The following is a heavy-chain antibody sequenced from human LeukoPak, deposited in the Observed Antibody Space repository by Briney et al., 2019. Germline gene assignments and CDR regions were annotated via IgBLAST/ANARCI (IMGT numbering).Heavy chain of an antibody. V-gene: IGHV3-23*01. D-gene: IGHD1-26*01. CDR1: GFSFSSYA. Sequence: GGSLRLSCAASGFSFSSYAMNWVRQAPGKGLEWVSSISSSGGNTYYADSVKGRFTISRDSSKNTLYVQMNSMRDEDTAVYYCAKGGSYYQYYFDYWGQGTLVTVSS. CDR2: ISSSGGNT. CDR3: AKGGSYYQYYFDY. J-gene: IGHJ4*02.